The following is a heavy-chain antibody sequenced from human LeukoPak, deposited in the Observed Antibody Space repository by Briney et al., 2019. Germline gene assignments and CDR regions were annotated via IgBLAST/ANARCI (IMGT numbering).Heavy chain of an antibody. CDR3: ARLTKFLTTYYPTP. Sequence: SGTLSLTCTVSGGSITGDYWSWSRQPPGRGLEWVGYIFSSGSTNYNPSLKSRVTISLDTSKSQFSLKLISVTASDTAVYYCARLTKFLTTYYPTPWGQGTLVTVSS. CDR1: GGSITGDY. D-gene: IGHD2/OR15-2a*01. J-gene: IGHJ5*02. CDR2: IFSSGST. V-gene: IGHV4-59*08.